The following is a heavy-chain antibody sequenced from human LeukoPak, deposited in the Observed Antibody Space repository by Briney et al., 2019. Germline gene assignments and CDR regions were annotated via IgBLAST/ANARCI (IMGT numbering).Heavy chain of an antibody. CDR1: GGSFSGYY. CDR3: ARARRYYDPSFDY. V-gene: IGHV4-34*01. D-gene: IGHD3-22*01. Sequence: PSETLSLTCAVYGGSFSGYYWSWIRQPSGKGLEWIGEINHSGSTNYNPSLKSRVTISVDTSKNQFSLKLSSVTAADTAVYYCARARRYYDPSFDYWGQGTLVTVSS. J-gene: IGHJ4*02. CDR2: INHSGST.